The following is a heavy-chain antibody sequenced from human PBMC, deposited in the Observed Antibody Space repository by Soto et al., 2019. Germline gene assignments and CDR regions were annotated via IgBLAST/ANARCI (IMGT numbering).Heavy chain of an antibody. CDR3: ARAVSGTYIPYYMDV. Sequence: PSETLSLTSTVSGGSISSYYGSWIRQPPGKGLEWIGYIHYSGSTNYNPSLMSRVTISVDTSKNQFSLKLNSVTAADTAVYYCARAVSGTYIPYYMDVWGKGTTVTVSS. CDR1: GGSISSYY. CDR2: IHYSGST. D-gene: IGHD1-26*01. J-gene: IGHJ6*03. V-gene: IGHV4-59*13.